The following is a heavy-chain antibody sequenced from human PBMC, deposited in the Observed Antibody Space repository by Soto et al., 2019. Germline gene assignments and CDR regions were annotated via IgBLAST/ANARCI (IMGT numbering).Heavy chain of an antibody. Sequence: ASVKVSCKASGYTFTSYGISWVRQAPGQGLEWMGWISAYNGNTNYAQKIQGRVTMTTDTSTSTAYMELRSLRSDDTAVYYCARVGTTYSGYDYPRYYGMDVWGQGTTVTVSS. D-gene: IGHD5-12*01. CDR1: GYTFTSYG. CDR2: ISAYNGNT. CDR3: ARVGTTYSGYDYPRYYGMDV. V-gene: IGHV1-18*01. J-gene: IGHJ6*02.